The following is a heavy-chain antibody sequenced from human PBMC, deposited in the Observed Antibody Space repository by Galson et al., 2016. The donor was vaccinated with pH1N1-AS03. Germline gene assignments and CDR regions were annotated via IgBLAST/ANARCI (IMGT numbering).Heavy chain of an antibody. J-gene: IGHJ4*02. CDR3: VRESEISGVVFFNY. CDR1: GYTFTTYG. D-gene: IGHD3-3*01. V-gene: IGHV1-18*01. CDR2: ISVYYGDT. Sequence: SVKVSCKASGYTFTTYGISWVRQAPGQGLEWMGWISVYYGDTHFAHKFQERVTLTRDTSTATAYMELRNLRSDDTAVYYCVRESEISGVVFFNYWGQGTLVTVSS.